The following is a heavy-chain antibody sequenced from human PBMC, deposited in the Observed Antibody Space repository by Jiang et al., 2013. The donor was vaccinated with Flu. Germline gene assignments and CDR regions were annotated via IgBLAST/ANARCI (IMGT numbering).Heavy chain of an antibody. D-gene: IGHD6-13*01. Sequence: SGAEVKKPGSSVKVSCKASGGTFSSYAISWVRQAPGQGLEWMGRIIPILGIANYAQKFQGRVTITADKSTSTAYMELSSLRSEDTAVYYCALQIGSSSWQPHAFDIWGQGTMVTVSS. CDR2: IIPILGIA. V-gene: IGHV1-69*04. J-gene: IGHJ3*02. CDR1: GGTFSSYA. CDR3: ALQIGSSSWQPHAFDI.